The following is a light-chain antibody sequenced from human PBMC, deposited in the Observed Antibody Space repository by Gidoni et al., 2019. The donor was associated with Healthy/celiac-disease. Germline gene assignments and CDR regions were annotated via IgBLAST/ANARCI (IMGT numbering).Light chain of an antibody. CDR2: GAS. J-gene: IGKJ4*01. CDR3: QQYGSSLLT. V-gene: IGKV3-20*01. CDR1: QSVSSSY. Sequence: GTLSLSPGERATLSCRASQSVSSSYLAWYQQKPGQAPRLLIYGASSRATGIPDRFSGSGSGTDFTLTISRLEPEDFAVYYCQQYGSSLLTFGGXTKVEIK.